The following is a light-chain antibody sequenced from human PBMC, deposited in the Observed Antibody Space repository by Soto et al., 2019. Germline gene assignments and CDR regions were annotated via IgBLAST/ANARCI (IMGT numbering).Light chain of an antibody. Sequence: EIVMTQSPATLPVSPGERATLSCRASQSVSSNLAWYQQKPGQALRLLIYGASTRATGIPARFSGSGSGTEFTLTISSLQSEDFAVYYCQQYNNWPPYTFGQGTKLDIK. CDR1: QSVSSN. J-gene: IGKJ2*01. CDR3: QQYNNWPPYT. CDR2: GAS. V-gene: IGKV3-15*01.